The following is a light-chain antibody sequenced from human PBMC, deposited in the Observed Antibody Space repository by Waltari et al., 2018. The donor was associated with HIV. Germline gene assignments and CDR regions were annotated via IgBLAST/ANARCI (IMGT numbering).Light chain of an antibody. CDR3: QQYNDWYT. CDR2: KAS. Sequence: DIQMTQSPSILSASVGDRVTITCRASQSISSWLAWYQQKPGKAPKLLIYKASSLESGVPSRFSGSGSGTEFTLTISSLQPDDSATYYCQQYNDWYTFGQGSKLEIK. CDR1: QSISSW. J-gene: IGKJ2*01. V-gene: IGKV1-5*03.